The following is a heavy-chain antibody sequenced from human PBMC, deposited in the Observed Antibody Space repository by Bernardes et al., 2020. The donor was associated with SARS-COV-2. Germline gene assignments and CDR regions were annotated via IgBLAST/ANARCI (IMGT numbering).Heavy chain of an antibody. D-gene: IGHD2-2*01. J-gene: IGHJ5*02. CDR2: IYWDDDE. V-gene: IGHV2-5*02. CDR1: GFSLTTTGVG. Sequence: SGPTLVKPTQTLTLTCTFSGFSLTTTGVGVGWIRQPPGKALEWLALIYWDDDERYSPSLKSRLTITKDTSKNQVVLTMTNMDPVDTATYYCAHRGTGPLPANWFDPWGQGILGTVSS. CDR3: AHRGTGPLPANWFDP.